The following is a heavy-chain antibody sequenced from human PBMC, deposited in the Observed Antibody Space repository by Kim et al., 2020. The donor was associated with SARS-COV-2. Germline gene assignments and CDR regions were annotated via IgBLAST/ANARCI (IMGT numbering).Heavy chain of an antibody. CDR3: AREGVVVVAAGYFDY. J-gene: IGHJ4*02. V-gene: IGHV3-48*02. CDR2: ISSSSSTI. Sequence: GGSLRLSCAASGFTFSSYSMNWVRQAPGKGLEWVSYISSSSSTIYYADSVKGRFTISRDNAKNSLYLQMNSLRDEDTAVYYCAREGVVVVAAGYFDYWGQGTLVTVSS. CDR1: GFTFSSYS. D-gene: IGHD2-15*01.